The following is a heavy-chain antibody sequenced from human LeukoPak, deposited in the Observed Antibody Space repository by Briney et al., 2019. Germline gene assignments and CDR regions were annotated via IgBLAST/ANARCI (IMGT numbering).Heavy chain of an antibody. Sequence: ASVKVSCKASGYTFTSYGISWVRQAPGQGLEWMGWISAYNGNTNYAQKLQGRVTMTTDTSTSTAYMELRSLRSEDTAVYYCATTLKRGSCDYWGQGTLVTVSS. J-gene: IGHJ4*02. V-gene: IGHV1-18*01. CDR1: GYTFTSYG. CDR3: ATTLKRGSCDY. D-gene: IGHD1-1*01. CDR2: ISAYNGNT.